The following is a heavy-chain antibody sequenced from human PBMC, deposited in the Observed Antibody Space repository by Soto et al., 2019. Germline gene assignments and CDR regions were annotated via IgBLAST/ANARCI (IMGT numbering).Heavy chain of an antibody. Sequence: QVQLVESGGGVVQPGGSLRLSCAASGFTFRSYGIHWVRQAPGKGLEWVSLISNDGSNKYYADSVKGRFTISRDNSKNTLYLQLNSLRADDTAVYYCAKDHGYNYGWENFCDYWGLGTLVAVSS. CDR1: GFTFRSYG. V-gene: IGHV3-30*18. J-gene: IGHJ4*02. CDR3: AKDHGYNYGWENFCDY. CDR2: ISNDGSNK. D-gene: IGHD5-18*01.